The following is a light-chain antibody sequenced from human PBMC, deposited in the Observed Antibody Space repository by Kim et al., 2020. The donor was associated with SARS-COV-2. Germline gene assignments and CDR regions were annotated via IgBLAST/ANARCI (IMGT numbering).Light chain of an antibody. Sequence: ASMSGRSSKSLVYSDGNIYLNLVHQRPGHTPRRLIYKVSIRDSGVPDGVSGSGSGSVFTLQISRVEAEDVGVYYFMQGTHWAFTFGPGTRVLIK. CDR1: KSLVYSDGNIY. CDR2: KVS. V-gene: IGKV2-30*01. J-gene: IGKJ3*01. CDR3: MQGTHWAFT.